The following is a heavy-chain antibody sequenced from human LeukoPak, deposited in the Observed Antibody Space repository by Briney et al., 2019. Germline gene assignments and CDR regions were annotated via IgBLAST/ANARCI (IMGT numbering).Heavy chain of an antibody. J-gene: IGHJ6*02. D-gene: IGHD6-13*01. CDR2: IYYSGST. Sequence: PSQTLSLTCTVSGDSISSGDFYWSWIRQPPGKGLEWIGYIYYSGSTYYNPSLKSRVFISVDTSKNQFSLKVSSVTAADTAVYYCARDRPASSWGGMDVWGQGTTVTVSS. CDR1: GDSISSGDFY. CDR3: ARDRPASSWGGMDV. V-gene: IGHV4-30-4*01.